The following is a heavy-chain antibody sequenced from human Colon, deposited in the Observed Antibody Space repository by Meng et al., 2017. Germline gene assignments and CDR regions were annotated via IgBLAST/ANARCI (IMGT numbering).Heavy chain of an antibody. D-gene: IGHD5-24*01. J-gene: IGHJ4*02. CDR2: IYNRGDT. V-gene: IGHV4-30-4*01. CDR1: GGSIDRGDFY. Sequence: HLPVSVPDLCRPSQTLSLTYPVSGGSIDRGDFYWGWIRQSPGKGLEWIGYIYNRGDTYSHPPLKGRITISMHMSQNQFSLKVHSVTAAHRDMYYCATKERIDGANSDNWGQGILVTVSS. CDR3: ATKERIDGANSDN.